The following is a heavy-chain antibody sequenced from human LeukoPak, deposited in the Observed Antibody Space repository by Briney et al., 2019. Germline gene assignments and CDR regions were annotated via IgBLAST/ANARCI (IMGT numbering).Heavy chain of an antibody. J-gene: IGHJ4*02. Sequence: GGSLRLSCAASGITFSRSWMSWVRQAPGKGLEWVAFIKEDGGEIYYVDSVKGRFTISRDNAKSTVYLQMNSLRAEDTAVYYCATIGLGAYWGQGALVTVSS. CDR3: ATIGLGAY. CDR2: IKEDGGEI. V-gene: IGHV3-7*02. CDR1: GITFSRSW. D-gene: IGHD3/OR15-3a*01.